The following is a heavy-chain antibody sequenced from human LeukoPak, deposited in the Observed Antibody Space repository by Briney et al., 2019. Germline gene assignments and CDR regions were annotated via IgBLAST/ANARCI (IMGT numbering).Heavy chain of an antibody. J-gene: IGHJ3*02. CDR3: ARERNHGSGGNDAFDI. D-gene: IGHD3-10*01. CDR1: GYTFTGYY. Sequence: ASVKVSCKASGYTFTGYYMHWVRQAPGQGLEWMGWINPNSGGTNYAQKFQGRVTMTRDTSISTAYMELSRLRSDDTAVYYCARERNHGSGGNDAFDIWGQGTMVTVSS. V-gene: IGHV1-2*02. CDR2: INPNSGGT.